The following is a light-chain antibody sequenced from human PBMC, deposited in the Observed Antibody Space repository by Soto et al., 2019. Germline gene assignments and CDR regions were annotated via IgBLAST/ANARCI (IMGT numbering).Light chain of an antibody. CDR2: GAS. Sequence: ESVLTQSPGTLSLSPGERATLSCRASQSVSNNYLAWYQQKPGQAPRLLIYGASNRATRIPDRFSGSGSGTDFTLTISRLEPEDFAVYYCQQYGSSGTFGQGTKVDIK. V-gene: IGKV3-20*01. J-gene: IGKJ1*01. CDR1: QSVSNNY. CDR3: QQYGSSGT.